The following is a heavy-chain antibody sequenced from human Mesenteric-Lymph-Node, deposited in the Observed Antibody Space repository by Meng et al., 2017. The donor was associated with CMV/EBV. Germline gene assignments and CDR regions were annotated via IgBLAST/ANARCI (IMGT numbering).Heavy chain of an antibody. CDR1: VASISNVSYS. CDR2: IYYGST. J-gene: IGHJ5*02. V-gene: IGHV4-30-2*01. D-gene: IGHD4-17*01. Sequence: SPTCPVSVASISNVSYSCTWIRQPPGMGLEWVGYIYYGSTYYNPSLRGRVTISVDKSKNQFFLNLDSMTAADTAIYYCARPKVTMLDTWGQGTLVTAPQ. CDR3: ARPKVTMLDT.